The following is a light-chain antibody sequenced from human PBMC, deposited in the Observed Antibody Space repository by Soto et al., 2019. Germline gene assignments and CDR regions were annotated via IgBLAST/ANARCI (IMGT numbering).Light chain of an antibody. CDR1: ESVVSNY. CDR2: DAS. Sequence: IVLRQRPGNVSLSLGERATLSCRATESVVSNYLARYQLKPGQAPRLLIYDASSRATGIPDRFSGSGSGTDFTLTISRLEPEDFAVYYCQQYGSSPPRTSGQGTKVDIK. V-gene: IGKV3-20*01. CDR3: QQYGSSPPRT. J-gene: IGKJ1*01.